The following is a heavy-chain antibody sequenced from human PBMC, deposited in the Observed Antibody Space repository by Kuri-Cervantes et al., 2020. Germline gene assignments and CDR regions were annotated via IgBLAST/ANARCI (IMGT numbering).Heavy chain of an antibody. CDR3: ARRPPACSSTSCYTGAWFDP. CDR2: IYYSGST. J-gene: IGHJ5*02. D-gene: IGHD2-2*02. V-gene: IGHV4-39*01. CDR1: GGSNRSSSYY. Sequence: ESLKISCTVPGGSNRSSSYYWGWIRQPPGKGLEWIGSIYYSGSTYYNPSLTSRVTISVDTSKNPFSLKLSSVTAADTAVYYCARRPPACSSTSCYTGAWFDPWGRGTLVTVSS.